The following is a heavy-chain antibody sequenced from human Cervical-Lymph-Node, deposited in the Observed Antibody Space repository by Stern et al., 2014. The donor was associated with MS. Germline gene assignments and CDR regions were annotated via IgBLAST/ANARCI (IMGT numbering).Heavy chain of an antibody. J-gene: IGHJ6*02. CDR2: INPTGGST. D-gene: IGHD6-13*01. CDR3: ARALAAALYAMDV. V-gene: IGHV1-46*01. CDR1: GYTFTSYL. Sequence: QVQLVQSGAEVKKPGASVKVSCKASGYTFTSYLMHWVRQAPGQGLEWMGIINPTGGSTSSAQKFQGRVTMTRDTSTRTVYMELSSLRSEDTAVYYCARALAAALYAMDVWGQGTPVTVSS.